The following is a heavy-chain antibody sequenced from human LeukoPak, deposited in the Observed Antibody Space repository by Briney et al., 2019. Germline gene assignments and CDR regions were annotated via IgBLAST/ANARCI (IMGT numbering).Heavy chain of an antibody. V-gene: IGHV4-31*03. D-gene: IGHD3-22*01. Sequence: SQTLSLTCTVSGGSISSGGYYWSWIRQHPGKGLEWIGYIYYSGSTYYNPSLKSRVTISVDTSKNQFSLKLSSVTAADTAVYYCARGGHYYYDSSGYYFKFHREEYFQHWGQGTLVTVSS. CDR2: IYYSGST. J-gene: IGHJ1*01. CDR1: GGSISSGGYY. CDR3: ARGGHYYYDSSGYYFKFHREEYFQH.